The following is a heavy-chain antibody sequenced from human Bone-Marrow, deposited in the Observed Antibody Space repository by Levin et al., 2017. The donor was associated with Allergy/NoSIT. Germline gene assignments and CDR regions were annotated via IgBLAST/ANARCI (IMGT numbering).Heavy chain of an antibody. CDR2: IYSVGDT. CDR1: GFTVYNNY. D-gene: IGHD1-26*01. J-gene: IGHJ4*01. Sequence: GGSLRLSCAASGFTVYNNYMSWVRQAPGKGLEWVSLIYSVGDTRYADSVKGRFTISRDKSKNTLYLHMNSLRAEDTAVYYCVVREYWGQGTLVTVSS. V-gene: IGHV3-53*01. CDR3: VVREY.